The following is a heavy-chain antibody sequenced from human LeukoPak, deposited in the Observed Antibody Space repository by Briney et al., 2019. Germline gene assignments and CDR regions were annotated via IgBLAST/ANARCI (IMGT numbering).Heavy chain of an antibody. CDR2: INHSGST. Sequence: SETLSLTCAVYGGSFSGYYWSWIRQPPGKGLEWIGEINHSGSTNYNPSLKSRVTISVDTSKNQFSLKLSSVTAADTAVYYCARGRLGFDWLPYWGQGTLDTVSS. CDR3: ARGRLGFDWLPY. CDR1: GGSFSGYY. J-gene: IGHJ4*02. V-gene: IGHV4-34*01. D-gene: IGHD3-9*01.